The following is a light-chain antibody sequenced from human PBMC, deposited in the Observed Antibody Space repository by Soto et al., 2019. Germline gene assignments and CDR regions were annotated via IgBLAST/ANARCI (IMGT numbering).Light chain of an antibody. J-gene: IGLJ1*01. V-gene: IGLV2-14*01. CDR1: STDVGGYNY. Sequence: QSALAQPSSVSGSPGQSITISCTGTSTDVGGYNYVSWYQHHPGKGPKLIIYEVNNRPSWVSDRFSGSRSGNKASLTISNLEAEDESDYYCGSYTSTDTPFVFGTGTKVTVL. CDR2: EVN. CDR3: GSYTSTDTPFV.